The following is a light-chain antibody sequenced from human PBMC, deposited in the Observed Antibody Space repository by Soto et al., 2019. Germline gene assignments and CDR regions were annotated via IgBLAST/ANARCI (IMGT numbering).Light chain of an antibody. Sequence: DIQMTQSPSSLSASVGDSVTITCRASQTIKSYLNWYQQRPGEAPTLLIYAASNLQSGVPSRFSGSGSGTDFTRTITSLQPEDFATYYCHQSYITPDTFGQGTRLGI. CDR3: HQSYITPDT. V-gene: IGKV1-39*01. CDR1: QTIKSY. J-gene: IGKJ2*01. CDR2: AAS.